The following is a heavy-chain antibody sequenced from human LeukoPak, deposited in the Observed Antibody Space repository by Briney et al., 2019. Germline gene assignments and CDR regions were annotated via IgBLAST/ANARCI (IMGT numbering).Heavy chain of an antibody. CDR2: IKHDGSEA. CDR3: ARYVSAPDY. V-gene: IGHV3-7*05. J-gene: IGHJ4*02. Sequence: GGSLRLSCAASGFTFSRNWMSWVRQAPGKGLEWVATIKHDGSEANYVDSVKGRFTSSRDNANNLLFLQMNSLRADDTAVYYCARYVSAPDYWGQGTLVTVSS. D-gene: IGHD3-10*02. CDR1: GFTFSRNW.